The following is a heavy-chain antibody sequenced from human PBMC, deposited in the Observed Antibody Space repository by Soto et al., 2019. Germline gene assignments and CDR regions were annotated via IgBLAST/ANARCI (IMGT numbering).Heavy chain of an antibody. V-gene: IGHV1-69*13. J-gene: IGHJ6*02. D-gene: IGHD6-6*01. Sequence: SVKVSCKASGGTFSSYAISWVRQAPGQGLEWMGGIIPIFGTSNYAQKFQGRVTITADASTSTAYMELSSLRSEDTAVYCSAKTSRRRSTFYGMDVWGQGTTVTVSS. CDR3: AKTSRRRSTFYGMDV. CDR2: IIPIFGTS. CDR1: GGTFSSYA.